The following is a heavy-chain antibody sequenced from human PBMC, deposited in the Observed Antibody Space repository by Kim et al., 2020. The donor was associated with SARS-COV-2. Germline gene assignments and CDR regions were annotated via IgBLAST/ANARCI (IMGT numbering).Heavy chain of an antibody. D-gene: IGHD2-21*01. J-gene: IGHJ6*02. CDR1: TLTFSTYG. CDR2: IPHDGTYE. CDR3: AKSILPNARAPPYYYYGMDV. Sequence: GGSLRLSCAASTLTFSTYGMHWVRQAPGKGLEWVAVIPHDGTYEYYADSVKGRFTISRDNSMNTLYLQMNSLRAEDTAVYYCAKSILPNARAPPYYYYGMDVWCQGTTVTVSS. V-gene: IGHV3-30*18.